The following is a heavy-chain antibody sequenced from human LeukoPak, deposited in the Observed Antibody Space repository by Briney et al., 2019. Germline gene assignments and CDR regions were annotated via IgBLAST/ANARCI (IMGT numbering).Heavy chain of an antibody. Sequence: SETLSLTCAVYGGSFSGYYWSWIRQPPGKGLEWIGEINHSGSTNYNPSLKSRVTISVDTSKNQFSLKLSSVTAADTAVYYCARRGYSSGWYVWLDCWGQGTLVTVSS. CDR2: INHSGST. J-gene: IGHJ5*01. D-gene: IGHD6-19*01. CDR1: GGSFSGYY. V-gene: IGHV4-34*01. CDR3: ARRGYSSGWYVWLDC.